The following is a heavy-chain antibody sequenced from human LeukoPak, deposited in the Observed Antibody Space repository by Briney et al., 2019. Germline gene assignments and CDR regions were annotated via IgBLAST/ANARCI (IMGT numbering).Heavy chain of an antibody. Sequence: PSETLSLTCTVSGGSISSYYWSWIRQPPGKGLEWIGYIYYSGSTNYNPSLKSRVTISVDTSKNQFSLKLSSVTAADTAVYYCARFSSSSSRGFDYWGQGTLVTVSS. D-gene: IGHD6-6*01. V-gene: IGHV4-59*01. CDR2: IYYSGST. J-gene: IGHJ4*02. CDR1: GGSISSYY. CDR3: ARFSSSSSRGFDY.